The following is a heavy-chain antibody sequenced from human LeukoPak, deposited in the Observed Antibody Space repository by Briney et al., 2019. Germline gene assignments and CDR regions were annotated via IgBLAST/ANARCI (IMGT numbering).Heavy chain of an antibody. V-gene: IGHV4-39*07. CDR2: IYYSGST. J-gene: IGHJ4*02. Sequence: PSETLSLTCTVSGGSISSSSYYWGWIRQPPGKGLEWIGSIYYSGSTYYNPSLKSRVTISVDTSKNQFSLKLSSVTAADTAVYYCARAHRRPIWSYDYWGQGTLVTVSS. CDR3: ARAHRRPIWSYDY. D-gene: IGHD1-26*01. CDR1: GGSISSSSYY.